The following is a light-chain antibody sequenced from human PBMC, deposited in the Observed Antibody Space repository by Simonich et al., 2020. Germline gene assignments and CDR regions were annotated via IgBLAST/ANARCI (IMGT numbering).Light chain of an antibody. V-gene: IGKV4-1*01. CDR3: KQYDSTPTWT. J-gene: IGKJ1*01. Sequence: DIVMTQSPYSLAVSLGERATLNCKSSKSVLYSSNNKNYLSWYQQKPGQPPKLLIYLASTRESGVPDRFSGSGSGTDFTLTISSLQAEDVAVYYCKQYDSTPTWTFGQGTKVEIK. CDR1: KSVLYSSNNKNY. CDR2: LAS.